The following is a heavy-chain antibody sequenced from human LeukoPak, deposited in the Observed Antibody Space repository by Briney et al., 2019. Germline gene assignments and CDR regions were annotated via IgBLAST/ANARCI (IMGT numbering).Heavy chain of an antibody. Sequence: GGSLRLSCAASGFTFSDYYMSWIRQAPGKGLEWVSYISSSGSTIYYADSVKGRFTISRDNAKNSPYLQMNSLRAEDTAVYYCARDDSLDIAAQPSFDYWGQGTLVTVSS. CDR2: ISSSGSTI. D-gene: IGHD6-13*01. V-gene: IGHV3-11*01. CDR3: ARDDSLDIAAQPSFDY. CDR1: GFTFSDYY. J-gene: IGHJ4*02.